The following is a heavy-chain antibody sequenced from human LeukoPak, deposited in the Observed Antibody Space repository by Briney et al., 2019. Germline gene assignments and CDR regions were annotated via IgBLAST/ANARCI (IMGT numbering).Heavy chain of an antibody. CDR2: ISAYNGNT. CDR3: AGDFDSSGYSIDY. CDR1: GYTFTSYG. V-gene: IGHV1-18*01. J-gene: IGHJ4*02. D-gene: IGHD3-22*01. Sequence: ASVTVSFKSSGYTFTSYGIRWVRQAPGQGLEWMGWISAYNGNTNYAQKLQGRVTMTTDTSTSTAYMEVRSLRSDDTAVYSCAGDFDSSGYSIDYWGQGTLFTVSS.